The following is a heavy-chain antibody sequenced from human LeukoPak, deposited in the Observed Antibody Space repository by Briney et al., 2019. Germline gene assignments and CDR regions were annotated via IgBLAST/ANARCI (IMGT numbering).Heavy chain of an antibody. CDR2: MNPNSGNT. CDR1: GYTFTSYD. D-gene: IGHD4-17*01. Sequence: GASVKVSCKASGYTFTSYDINWVRQATGQGLEWMGGMNPNSGNTGYAQKFQGRVTITTNTSISTAYMELSSLRSEDPAAHYCAKGGPLTTIEITWLDPCGEGTLGTVS. V-gene: IGHV1-8*03. J-gene: IGHJ5*02. CDR3: AKGGPLTTIEITWLDP.